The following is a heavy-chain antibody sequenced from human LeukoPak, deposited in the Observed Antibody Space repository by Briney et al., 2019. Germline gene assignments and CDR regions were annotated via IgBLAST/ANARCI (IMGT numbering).Heavy chain of an antibody. CDR3: ARASYSYDISGWVPFDY. V-gene: IGHV4-59*12. Sequence: SETLSLTCTVSGGSISSYYWGWIRQPPGKGLEWIGYIYYSGSTNYNPSLKSRVTMSVDTSKNQFSLKLSSVTAADTAVYYCARASYSYDISGWVPFDYWGQGTLVTVSS. J-gene: IGHJ4*02. CDR1: GGSISSYY. CDR2: IYYSGST. D-gene: IGHD3-22*01.